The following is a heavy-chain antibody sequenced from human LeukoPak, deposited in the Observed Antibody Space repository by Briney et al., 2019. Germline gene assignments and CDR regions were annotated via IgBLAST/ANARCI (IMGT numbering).Heavy chain of an antibody. CDR1: GFTFSSYA. J-gene: IGHJ5*02. Sequence: GGSLRLSCAASGFTFSSYAMSWVRQAPGKGLEWVSALSGSGDTTYYADSVKGRFTISRDNSKNTLYLQMKSLRAEDTAVYYCAKDQDSMVRGIIWMNNWFDPWGQGTLVAVSS. CDR3: AKDQDSMVRGIIWMNNWFDP. D-gene: IGHD3-10*01. CDR2: LSGSGDTT. V-gene: IGHV3-23*01.